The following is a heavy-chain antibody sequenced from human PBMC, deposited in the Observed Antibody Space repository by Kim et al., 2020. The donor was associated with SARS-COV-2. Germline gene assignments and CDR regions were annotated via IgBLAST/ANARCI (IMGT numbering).Heavy chain of an antibody. V-gene: IGHV3-74*01. D-gene: IGHD1-26*01. Sequence: YADSVKDRFTISRDNAKNMLYRQMNSLRAEDTAVYYCARGPQWELPALDYWGQGTLVTVSS. CDR3: ARGPQWELPALDY. J-gene: IGHJ4*02.